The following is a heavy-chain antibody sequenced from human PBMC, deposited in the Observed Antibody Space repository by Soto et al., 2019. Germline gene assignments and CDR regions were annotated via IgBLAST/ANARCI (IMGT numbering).Heavy chain of an antibody. CDR2: ISYDGSNK. J-gene: IGHJ6*02. CDR3: ARDSRDFSTSRITYYYYGMDV. CDR1: GFTFSSYA. D-gene: IGHD2-2*01. Sequence: GGSLRLSCAASGFTFSSYAMHWVRQAPGKGLEWVAVISYDGSNKYYADSVKGRFTISRDNSKNTLYLQMNSLRAEDTAVYYCARDSRDFSTSRITYYYYGMDVWGQGTTVTVSS. V-gene: IGHV3-30-3*01.